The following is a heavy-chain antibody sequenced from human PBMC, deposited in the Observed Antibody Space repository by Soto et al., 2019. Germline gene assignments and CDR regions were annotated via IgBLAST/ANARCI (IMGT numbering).Heavy chain of an antibody. CDR3: ARGGGSDSFDY. D-gene: IGHD1-26*01. Sequence: LSLTCTVSGAPITFGGYTWSWIRQTPGKGLEWIGYINHLETTFYNPSFESRLTLSIDRAKNQFSLKLHSMSAADRAVYFCARGGGSDSFDYWGQGILVTVSS. CDR2: INHLETT. CDR1: GAPITFGGYT. V-gene: IGHV4-30-2*01. J-gene: IGHJ4*02.